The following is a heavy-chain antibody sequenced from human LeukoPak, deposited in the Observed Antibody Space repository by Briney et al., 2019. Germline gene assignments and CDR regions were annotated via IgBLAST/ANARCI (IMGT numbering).Heavy chain of an antibody. D-gene: IGHD2-2*01. CDR1: EYSFTSYW. V-gene: IGHV5-10-1*01. J-gene: IGHJ4*02. Sequence: GESLKISCKGSEYSFTSYWISWVRQMPGKGLEWMGRIDPSDSYTNYSPSFQGHVTISADKSISTAYLQWSSLKASDTAMYYCARRYCSSTSCSLFFDYWGQGTLVTVSS. CDR2: IDPSDSYT. CDR3: ARRYCSSTSCSLFFDY.